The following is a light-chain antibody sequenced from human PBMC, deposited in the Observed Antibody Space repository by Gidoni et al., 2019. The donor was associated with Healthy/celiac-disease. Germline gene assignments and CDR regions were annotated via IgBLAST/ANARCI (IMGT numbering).Light chain of an antibody. V-gene: IGKV1-5*03. CDR1: QSISSW. J-gene: IGKJ2*01. CDR2: KAS. CDR3: QQYNSYPYT. Sequence: DIQMTQSPSTLSASVGDRVTITCRASQSISSWLAWYQQKPGKAPKLLIYKASSVESGVPSRFSGRGAGKEITLTISILQPDDFATYYCQQYNSYPYTFGQGTKLEIK.